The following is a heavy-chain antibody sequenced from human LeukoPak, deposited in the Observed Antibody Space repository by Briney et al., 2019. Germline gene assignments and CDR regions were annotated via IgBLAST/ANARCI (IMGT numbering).Heavy chain of an antibody. CDR3: ARNRGIYHWFDP. CDR2: INPGDSDT. Sequence: GESLKISCGGSGYTFANYWIAWVRQMPGKGLEWMGIINPGDSDTRYSPSFQGHVTISADKSISTAYLQWSSLKASDTAMYYCARNRGIYHWFDPWGQGTLVTVSS. J-gene: IGHJ5*02. V-gene: IGHV5-51*01. CDR1: GYTFANYW. D-gene: IGHD1-26*01.